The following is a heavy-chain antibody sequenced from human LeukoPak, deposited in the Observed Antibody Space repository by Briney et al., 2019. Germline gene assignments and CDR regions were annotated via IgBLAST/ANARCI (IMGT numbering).Heavy chain of an antibody. D-gene: IGHD3-16*01. CDR1: GGSINNYY. Sequence: SETLSLTCTVSGGSINNYYWTWIRQPAGKGLEWIGRIYTSGSTNYNPSLKSRVTMSVDTSKSQFSLKLSSVTAADTAVYYCARGGYEYYYMDVWGKGTTVTVSS. J-gene: IGHJ6*03. CDR2: IYTSGST. CDR3: ARGGYEYYYMDV. V-gene: IGHV4-4*07.